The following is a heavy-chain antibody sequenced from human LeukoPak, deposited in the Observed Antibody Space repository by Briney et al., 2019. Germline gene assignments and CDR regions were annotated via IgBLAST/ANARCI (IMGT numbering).Heavy chain of an antibody. CDR3: ARQSLGYVDY. Sequence: SQTLSLTCAISGDSVSNKDAALNWIRQSPSRGLEWLGRTYYRSKWSNDYAVSVKSRITINPDTSKNQFSLQLRSVTPDDTAVYYCARQSLGYVDYWGQGSRVTVSS. CDR2: TYYRSKWSN. D-gene: IGHD2-15*01. CDR1: GDSVSNKDAA. V-gene: IGHV6-1*01. J-gene: IGHJ4*02.